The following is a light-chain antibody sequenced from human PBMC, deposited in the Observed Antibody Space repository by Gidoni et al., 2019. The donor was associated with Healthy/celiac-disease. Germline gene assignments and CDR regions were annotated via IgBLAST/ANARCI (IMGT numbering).Light chain of an antibody. CDR1: QRVSSY. CDR3: QQRSNWPLYT. Sequence: EIVLTQSPATLSLSPGERATLSCRASQRVSSYLAWYQQKPGQAPRLLIYDASNRATGIPARFSGSGSGTDLTLTISSLEPEDFAVYYCQQRSNWPLYTFGQGTKLEIK. CDR2: DAS. J-gene: IGKJ2*01. V-gene: IGKV3-11*01.